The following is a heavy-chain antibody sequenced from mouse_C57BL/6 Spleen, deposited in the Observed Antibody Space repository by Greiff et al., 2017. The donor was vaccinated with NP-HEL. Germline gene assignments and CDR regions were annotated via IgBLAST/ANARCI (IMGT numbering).Heavy chain of an antibody. CDR2: IWAGGST. CDR3: ARSKYLARY. D-gene: IGHD5-1*01. V-gene: IGHV2-9*02. J-gene: IGHJ2*01. CDR1: GYSLTRYG. Sequence: VMLVESGPGLVAPSQCLSITCTVYGYSLTRYGVHWVRQPPGKGLEWLGLIWAGGSTNNNWALMSRLSISIDNSKSLVFLIMNSLQTDDTALYYRARSKYLARYWCQGTTLTVSS.